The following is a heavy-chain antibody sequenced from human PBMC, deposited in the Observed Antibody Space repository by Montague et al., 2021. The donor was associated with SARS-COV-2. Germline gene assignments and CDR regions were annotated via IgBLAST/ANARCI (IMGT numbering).Heavy chain of an antibody. Sequence: SLGLSCAASGFTFSSYDMHWVRQATGKGLEWVSAIGTAGDTYYPGSVKGRFTISRENAKNSLYLQMNSLRAGDTAVYYCARAGYSSSWPLRLYWYFDLWGRGTLVTVAS. V-gene: IGHV3-13*04. CDR3: ARAGYSSSWPLRLYWYFDL. CDR2: IGTAGDT. J-gene: IGHJ2*01. D-gene: IGHD6-13*01. CDR1: GFTFSSYD.